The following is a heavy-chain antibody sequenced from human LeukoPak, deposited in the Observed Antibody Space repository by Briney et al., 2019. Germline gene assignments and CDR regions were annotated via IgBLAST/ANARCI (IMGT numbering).Heavy chain of an antibody. CDR1: GYTFTGYY. J-gene: IGHJ5*02. V-gene: IGHV1-2*06. CDR2: INPNSGGT. CDR3: AAFTIYRWFDP. Sequence: GASVKVSCKASGYTFTGYYMHWVRQAPGQGLEWMGRINPNSGGTNYAQKFQGRVTMTRDTSISTAYMELSRLRSDDTAVYYSAAFTIYRWFDPWGQGTLVTVSS. D-gene: IGHD3-3*01.